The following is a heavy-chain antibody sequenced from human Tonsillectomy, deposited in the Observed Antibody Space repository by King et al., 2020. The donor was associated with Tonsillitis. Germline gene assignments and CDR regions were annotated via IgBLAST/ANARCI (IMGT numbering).Heavy chain of an antibody. J-gene: IGHJ4*02. Sequence: LQLQESGPGLVKPSETLSLTCTVSGGSISSSSYYWGWIRQPPGRGLEWIGSIYYSGSTYYNPSLKSRVTISVDTSKNQFSLKLSSVTAADTAVYYCARRHSAFLDYWGQGTLVTVSS. V-gene: IGHV4-39*07. D-gene: IGHD3-16*01. CDR2: IYYSGST. CDR3: ARRHSAFLDY. CDR1: GGSISSSSYY.